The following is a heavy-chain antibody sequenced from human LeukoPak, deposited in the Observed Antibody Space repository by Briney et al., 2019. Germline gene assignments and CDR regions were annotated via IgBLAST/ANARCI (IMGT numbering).Heavy chain of an antibody. CDR3: ARDSGSYCPAFDY. CDR1: GYTFTGYY. Sequence: ASVKVSCKASGYTFTGYYMHWVRQAPGQGLEWMGWINPNSGGTNYAQKFQGRVTMTRDTSISTAYMELSRLRSDDTAVYYCARDSGSYCPAFDYWGQGTLVTVSS. D-gene: IGHD1-26*01. CDR2: INPNSGGT. V-gene: IGHV1-2*02. J-gene: IGHJ4*02.